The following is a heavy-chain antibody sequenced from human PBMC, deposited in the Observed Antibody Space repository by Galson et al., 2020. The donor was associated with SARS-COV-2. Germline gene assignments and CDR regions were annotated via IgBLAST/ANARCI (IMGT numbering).Heavy chain of an antibody. CDR1: GGSISSGSYY. V-gene: IGHV4-61*02. J-gene: IGHJ3*02. D-gene: IGHD3-22*01. CDR2: IHTTGST. CDR3: ARSHDTSSNAFDI. Sequence: TLSLTCTVSGGSISSGSYYWSWIRQPAGKGLEWIGRIHTTGSTNYNPSLKSRVTISVDTSKNQFSLSLSSVTAADTAVYYCARSHDTSSNAFDIWGQGTMVTVSS.